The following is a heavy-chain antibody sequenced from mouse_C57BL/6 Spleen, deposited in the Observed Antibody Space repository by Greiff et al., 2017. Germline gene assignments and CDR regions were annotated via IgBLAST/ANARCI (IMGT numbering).Heavy chain of an antibody. CDR2: IDPNSGGT. Sequence: QVQLRQPGAELVKPGASVKLSCKASGYTFTSYWMHWVKQRPGRGLEWIGRIDPNSGGTKYNEKFKSKATLTVDKPSSTAYMQLSSLTSEDSAVYYCARSTSPVKKAAMDYWGQGTSVTVSS. J-gene: IGHJ4*01. CDR3: ARSTSPVKKAAMDY. CDR1: GYTFTSYW. D-gene: IGHD6-1*01. V-gene: IGHV1-72*01.